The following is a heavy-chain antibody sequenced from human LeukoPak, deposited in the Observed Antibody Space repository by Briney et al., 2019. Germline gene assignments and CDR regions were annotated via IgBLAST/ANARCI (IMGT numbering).Heavy chain of an antibody. CDR1: GYSISSGYY. CDR3: ARDVRMRCSGTSCNDPGWFDP. V-gene: IGHV4-38-2*02. J-gene: IGHJ5*02. CDR2: IYHSGST. Sequence: SETLSLTCAVSGYSISSGYYWGWIRQPPGKGLEWIGSIYHSGSTYYNPSLKSRVAISVDTSKNQFSLKLSSVTAADTAVYYCARDVRMRCSGTSCNDPGWFDPWGQGTLVTVSS. D-gene: IGHD2-2*01.